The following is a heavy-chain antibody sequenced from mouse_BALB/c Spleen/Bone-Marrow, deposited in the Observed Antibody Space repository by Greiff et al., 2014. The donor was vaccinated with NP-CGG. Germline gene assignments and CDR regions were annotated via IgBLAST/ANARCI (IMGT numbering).Heavy chain of an antibody. CDR3: ARFITTGTMDC. D-gene: IGHD1-1*01. J-gene: IGHJ4*01. V-gene: IGHV2-6-4*01. Sequence: QVQLQQSGPGLVAPSQCLSITCTVSGFSLSSYTVHWVRQPPGEGLEWLGVIWGGGNTDYNSGLKSRLSITKDNSKSQVFLKMNSLQTDDTAMYYCARFITTGTMDCWGQGTSVTVSS. CDR2: IWGGGNT. CDR1: GFSLSSYT.